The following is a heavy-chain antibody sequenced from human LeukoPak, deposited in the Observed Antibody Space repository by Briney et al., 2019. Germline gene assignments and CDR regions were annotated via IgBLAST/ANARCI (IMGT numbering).Heavy chain of an antibody. CDR1: GFTFSSYW. CDR2: INSDGSST. V-gene: IGHV3-74*01. J-gene: IGHJ4*02. CDR3: ASEDCSGGSCYLDPNAWDY. Sequence: PGGSLRLSCAASGFTFSSYWMHWVRQAPGKGLVWVSRINSDGSSTSYADSVKGRFTISRDNAKNTLYLQMNSLRAEDTAVYYCASEDCSGGSCYLDPNAWDYWGQGTLVTVSS. D-gene: IGHD2-15*01.